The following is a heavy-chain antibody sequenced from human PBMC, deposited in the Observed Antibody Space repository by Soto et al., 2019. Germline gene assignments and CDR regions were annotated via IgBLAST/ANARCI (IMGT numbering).Heavy chain of an antibody. D-gene: IGHD2-2*01. Sequence: EVQLLESGGGLVQPGGSLRLSCAASGFTFSSYAMSWVRQAPGKGLEWVSAISGSGGSTYYADSVKGRFTISRDNSKNTLYLQMNSLRAEDTAVYYCAKDRGCSSTSCRYEGFLDYYYYMDVWGKGTTVTVSS. CDR1: GFTFSSYA. J-gene: IGHJ6*03. CDR2: ISGSGGST. V-gene: IGHV3-23*01. CDR3: AKDRGCSSTSCRYEGFLDYYYYMDV.